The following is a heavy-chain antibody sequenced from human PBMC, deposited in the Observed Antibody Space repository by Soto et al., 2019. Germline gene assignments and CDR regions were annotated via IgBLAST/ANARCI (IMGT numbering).Heavy chain of an antibody. J-gene: IGHJ4*02. CDR3: AKGISHRYGVDY. V-gene: IGHV4-39*01. D-gene: IGHD6-13*01. CDR1: GVSISGSSYY. Sequence: PSETLSLTCTVSGVSISGSSYYWGWIRQPPGKGLEWIGNIYYSGNTYYNSSLKSRVTISVDTSENQFSLRLNSVTAADTAVYYCAKGISHRYGVDYWGQGTLVTASS. CDR2: IYYSGNT.